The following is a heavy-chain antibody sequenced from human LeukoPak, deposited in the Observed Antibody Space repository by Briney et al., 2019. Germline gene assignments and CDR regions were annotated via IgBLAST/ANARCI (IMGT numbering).Heavy chain of an antibody. D-gene: IGHD3-10*01. V-gene: IGHV1-2*02. Sequence: ASVNVSCKASGYTFITSGITWVRQAPGQGLEWMGWINPNSGGTNYAQKFQGRVTMTRDTSISTAYMELSRLRSDDTAVYYCAREPPPSGVRRVDYWGQGTLVTVSS. CDR1: GYTFITSG. CDR3: AREPPPSGVRRVDY. CDR2: INPNSGGT. J-gene: IGHJ4*02.